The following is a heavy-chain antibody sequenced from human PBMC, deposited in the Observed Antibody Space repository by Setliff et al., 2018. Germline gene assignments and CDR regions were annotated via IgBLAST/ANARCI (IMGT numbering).Heavy chain of an antibody. J-gene: IGHJ6*03. CDR2: ISGSGGRT. CDR3: AKDNAYSSSWYYYYYYMDV. V-gene: IGHV3-23*01. D-gene: IGHD6-13*01. CDR1: GFTFSSYA. Sequence: GGSLRLSCAASGFTFSSYAMSWVRQAPGKGLEWVSAISGSGGRTYYADSVKGRFTIPRDNSKNTLYLQMNSLRAEDTAVYYCAKDNAYSSSWYYYYYYMDVWGKGTTVTVSS.